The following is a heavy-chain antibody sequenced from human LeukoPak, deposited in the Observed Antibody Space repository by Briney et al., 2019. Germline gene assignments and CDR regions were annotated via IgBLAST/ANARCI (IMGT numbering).Heavy chain of an antibody. D-gene: IGHD3-22*01. Sequence: GGSLRLSCAASGFTFSSYEMNWVRQAPGKGLEWVSYISSSGSTIYYADSVKGRFTNSRDNAKNSLYLQMNSLRAEDTAVYFCARVGSSGFHYFDFWGQGTLVTVSS. V-gene: IGHV3-48*03. CDR3: ARVGSSGFHYFDF. CDR2: ISSSGSTI. J-gene: IGHJ4*02. CDR1: GFTFSSYE.